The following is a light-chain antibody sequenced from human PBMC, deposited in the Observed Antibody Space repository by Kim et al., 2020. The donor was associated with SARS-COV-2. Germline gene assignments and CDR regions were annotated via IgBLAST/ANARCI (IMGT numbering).Light chain of an antibody. J-gene: IGKJ2*01. Sequence: ASVGDRVTSTCRASQTISTWVAWYQQKPGKAPNLLIYLASTLESGVPSRFIGSGSGTEFTLNIDSLQPDDFATYYCQHYSRFPYTFGQGTKVDIK. V-gene: IGKV1-5*03. CDR1: QTISTW. CDR2: LAS. CDR3: QHYSRFPYT.